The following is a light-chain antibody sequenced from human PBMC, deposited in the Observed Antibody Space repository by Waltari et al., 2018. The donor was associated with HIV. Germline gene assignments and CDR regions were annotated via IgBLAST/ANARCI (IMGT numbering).Light chain of an antibody. CDR3: AAWDDSLLYV. CDR1: SSNIGSNY. J-gene: IGLJ1*01. Sequence: QSVLTQPPSASGTPGQRVTSPCSGSSSNIGSNYVYWYQQLPGTAPKPLIYRNNQRPSGVPDRFSGSKSGTSASLAISGVRSEDEADYYCAAWDDSLLYVFGTGTKVTVL. V-gene: IGLV1-47*01. CDR2: RNN.